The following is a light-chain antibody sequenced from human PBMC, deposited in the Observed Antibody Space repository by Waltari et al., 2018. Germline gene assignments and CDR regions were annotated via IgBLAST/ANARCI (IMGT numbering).Light chain of an antibody. CDR1: QSLADSSGSTS. V-gene: IGKV2-24*01. CDR2: KIS. Sequence: DIVMTQTPLSSPVTLGQPASISCSSSQSLADSSGSTSLSWLQQRPGQPPRLLIYKISNRFSGVPDRFTGSGAGTDFTLKISRVEAEDVGVYYCMHAIEVLTFGGGTKVEIK. J-gene: IGKJ4*01. CDR3: MHAIEVLT.